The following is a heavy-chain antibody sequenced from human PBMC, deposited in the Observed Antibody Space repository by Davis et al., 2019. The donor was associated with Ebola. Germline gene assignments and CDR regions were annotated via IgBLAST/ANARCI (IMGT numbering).Heavy chain of an antibody. Sequence: GESLKLSCAASGFTLSANTMDWVRQAPGKGLEWVSYISSSTSGTTTVYYADSVKGRFTVSRDDARNALSLQMNSLRDDDTAIYYCAREGIITSGLDVWGQGTTVTVSS. CDR1: GFTLSANT. CDR2: ISSSTSGTTTV. J-gene: IGHJ6*02. CDR3: AREGIITSGLDV. V-gene: IGHV3-48*02. D-gene: IGHD1-14*01.